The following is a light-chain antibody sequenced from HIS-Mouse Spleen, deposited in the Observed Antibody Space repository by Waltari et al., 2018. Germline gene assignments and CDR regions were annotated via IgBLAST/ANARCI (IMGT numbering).Light chain of an antibody. Sequence: SSGLTQDPAVSVALGQTVRIKCQGDSLRSYYASWYQKKPGQAPVLVIYGKNNRPSGIPDRFSGSSSGNTASLTITGAQAEDEADYYCNSRDSSGNHQVFGGGTKLTVL. CDR1: SLRSYY. V-gene: IGLV3-19*01. J-gene: IGLJ2*01. CDR3: NSRDSSGNHQV. CDR2: GKN.